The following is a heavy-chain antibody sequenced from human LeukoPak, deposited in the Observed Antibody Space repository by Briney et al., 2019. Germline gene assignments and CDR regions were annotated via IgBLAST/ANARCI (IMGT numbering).Heavy chain of an antibody. V-gene: IGHV4-59*12. CDR1: GDSISSYS. CDR3: VRGSTTVPHYFDY. Sequence: SETLSLTCTVSGDSISSYSWTWIRQPPGKGLEWIGYIFYSGGTNYNPSLKSRVTISVDTSKNQFSLMLTSVTAADTAVYYCVRGSTTVPHYFDYWGQGTLVTVSS. D-gene: IGHD4-17*01. CDR2: IFYSGGT. J-gene: IGHJ4*02.